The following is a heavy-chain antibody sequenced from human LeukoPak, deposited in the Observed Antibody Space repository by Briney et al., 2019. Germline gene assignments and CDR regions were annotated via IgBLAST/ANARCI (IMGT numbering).Heavy chain of an antibody. CDR3: ARHSSSWDFYYYYYMDV. Sequence: PSETLSLTCAVSGYSISSGYYWGWIRQPPGKGLEWIGSIYHSGSTYYNPSLKSRVTISVDTSKKQFSLKLSSVTAADTAVYYCARHSSSWDFYYYYYMDVWGKGTTVIVSS. CDR2: IYHSGST. J-gene: IGHJ6*03. V-gene: IGHV4-38-2*01. CDR1: GYSISSGYY. D-gene: IGHD6-13*01.